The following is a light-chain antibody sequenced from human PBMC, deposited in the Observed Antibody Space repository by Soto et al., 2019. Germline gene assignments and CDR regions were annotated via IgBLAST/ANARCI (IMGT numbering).Light chain of an antibody. CDR3: QQADTFPWT. CDR1: QDIGNE. J-gene: IGKJ1*01. CDR2: SAS. Sequence: IQMTQSPSSLSASVGDRVTITCRASQDIGNELGWYQQKPGKAPKLLIYSASALKRGVPSRFSGSGSGTDFALTVGSLQPEDFATYYCQQADTFPWTFGQGTKVDIK. V-gene: IGKV1-6*01.